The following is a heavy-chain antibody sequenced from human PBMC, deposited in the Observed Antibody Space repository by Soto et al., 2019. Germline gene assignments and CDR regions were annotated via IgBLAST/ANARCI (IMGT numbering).Heavy chain of an antibody. Sequence: PGGSLRLSCAASGFTFSSYGMHWVRQAPGKGLEWVAVISYDGSNKYYAGSVKGRFTISRDNSKNTLYLQMNSLRAEDTAVYYCAKDLGIAVAGTSGFDPWGQGTLVTVSS. J-gene: IGHJ5*02. CDR2: ISYDGSNK. CDR1: GFTFSSYG. CDR3: AKDLGIAVAGTSGFDP. V-gene: IGHV3-30*18. D-gene: IGHD6-19*01.